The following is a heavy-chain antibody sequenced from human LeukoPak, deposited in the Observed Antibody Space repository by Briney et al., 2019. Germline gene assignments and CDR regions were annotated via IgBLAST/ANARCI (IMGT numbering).Heavy chain of an antibody. Sequence: GESLKISCEASGYSFSNYWIGWVRQMPGKGLEWMAIIYPGDSETRYSPSFQGQVTISADKSINTAYLQWSSLKASEPAIYYCARHNTVGKNFDYWGQGTLVTVSS. V-gene: IGHV5-51*01. D-gene: IGHD4-23*01. CDR3: ARHNTVGKNFDY. J-gene: IGHJ4*02. CDR1: GYSFSNYW. CDR2: IYPGDSET.